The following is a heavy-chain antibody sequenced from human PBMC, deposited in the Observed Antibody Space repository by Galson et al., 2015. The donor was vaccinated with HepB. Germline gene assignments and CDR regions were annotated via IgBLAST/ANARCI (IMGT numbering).Heavy chain of an antibody. CDR1: GYTFTSYD. CDR2: INPNSGNT. Sequence: SVKVSCKASGYTFTSYDINWVRRATGQGLEWMGWINPNSGNTGYAQKFQGRVTMTRNTSISTAYMELSSLRSEDTAVYYCATAMSQVGYYGMDVWGQGTTVTVSS. CDR3: ATAMSQVGYYGMDV. J-gene: IGHJ6*02. D-gene: IGHD1-26*01. V-gene: IGHV1-8*01.